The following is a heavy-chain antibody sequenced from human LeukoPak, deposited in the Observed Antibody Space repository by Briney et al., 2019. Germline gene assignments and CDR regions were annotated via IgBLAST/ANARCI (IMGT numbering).Heavy chain of an antibody. J-gene: IGHJ4*02. D-gene: IGHD4-17*01. CDR3: AKDMGHDYGDYGLDY. V-gene: IGHV3-9*01. Sequence: GGSLRLSCAASGFTFDDYAMHWVRQAPGKGLEWVSGISWNSGSIGYADSVKGRFTISRDNAKSSLYLQMNSLRAEDTALYYCAKDMGHDYGDYGLDYWGQGTLVTVSS. CDR1: GFTFDDYA. CDR2: ISWNSGSI.